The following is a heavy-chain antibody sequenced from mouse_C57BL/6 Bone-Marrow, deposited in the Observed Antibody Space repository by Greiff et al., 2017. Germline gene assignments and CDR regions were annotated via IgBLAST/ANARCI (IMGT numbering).Heavy chain of an antibody. CDR1: GYTFTSYW. J-gene: IGHJ1*03. CDR2: INPSSGYT. V-gene: IGHV1-7*01. Sequence: VQLQQSGAELAKPGASVKLSCKASGYTFTSYWMHWVKQRPGQGLEWIGYINPSSGYTKYNQKFKDKDTLTADQSSSTAYMQLSSLTYEDSAVYYCAKRGYYGSSYGYFDVWGTGTTVTVSS. CDR3: AKRGYYGSSYGYFDV. D-gene: IGHD1-1*01.